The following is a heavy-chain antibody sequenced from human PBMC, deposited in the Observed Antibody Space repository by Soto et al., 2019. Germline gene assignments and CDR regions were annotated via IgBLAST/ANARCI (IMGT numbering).Heavy chain of an antibody. CDR3: ARGGHIAVVTASFDY. D-gene: IGHD2-21*02. CDR1: GYTLNTYY. V-gene: IGHV1-46*02. J-gene: IGHJ4*02. Sequence: QVQLVQSGAEVKKPGASVKVSCKPSGYTLNTYYLHWVRQAPGQGLEWMGIIHPSGGGSTYAQKFLDRVSMTSDTSTSTVFMALSSLRSAHTAVYYCARGGHIAVVTASFDYWGQGTLVTVSS. CDR2: IHPSGGGS.